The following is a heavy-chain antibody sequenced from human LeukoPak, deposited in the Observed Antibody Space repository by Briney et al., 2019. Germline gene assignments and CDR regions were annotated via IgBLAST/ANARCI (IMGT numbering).Heavy chain of an antibody. CDR3: AKFRGYSGYGAWYFDL. CDR1: GFTFSSYA. V-gene: IGHV3-23*01. CDR2: ISGSGGST. D-gene: IGHD5-12*01. J-gene: IGHJ2*01. Sequence: PGGSLRLSCAASGFTFSSYAMSWVRQAPGKGLEWVSTISGSGGSTDYADSVKGRFIIFRDKSKNTLYLQMNSLRAEDTAIYYCAKFRGYSGYGAWYFDLWGRGTLVTVSS.